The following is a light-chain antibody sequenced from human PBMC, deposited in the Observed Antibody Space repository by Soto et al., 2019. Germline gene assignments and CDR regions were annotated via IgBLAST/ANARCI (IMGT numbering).Light chain of an antibody. CDR2: AAS. CDR1: QSISSY. J-gene: IGKJ1*01. Sequence: DIQMTQSPSSLSASVGDRVTITCRASQSISSYLNWYQQKPGKAPNLLIYAASSLQSGVPSRFSGSGSGTDFTLTISSLQPEDFATYYCQQSYSTPGTFGQGTKVDI. V-gene: IGKV1-39*01. CDR3: QQSYSTPGT.